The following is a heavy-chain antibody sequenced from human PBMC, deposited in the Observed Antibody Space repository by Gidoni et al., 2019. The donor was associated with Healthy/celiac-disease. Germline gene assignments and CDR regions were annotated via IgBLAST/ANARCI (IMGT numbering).Heavy chain of an antibody. V-gene: IGHV3-30-3*01. CDR2: ISYDGSNK. J-gene: IGHJ4*02. Sequence: QVQLVESGGGVVQPGRSLRLSCAASGFTFSSYAMHWVRQAPGKGLEWVAVISYDGSNKYYADSVKGRFTISRDNSKNTLYLQMNSLRAEDTAVYYCARAVVTATFDYWGQGTLVTVSS. D-gene: IGHD2-21*02. CDR3: ARAVVTATFDY. CDR1: GFTFSSYA.